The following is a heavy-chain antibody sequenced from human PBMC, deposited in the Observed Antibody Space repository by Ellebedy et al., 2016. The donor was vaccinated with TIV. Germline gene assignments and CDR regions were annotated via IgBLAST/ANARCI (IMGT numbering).Heavy chain of an antibody. J-gene: IGHJ6*02. V-gene: IGHV4-34*01. Sequence: SETLSLXXAVYGGSFSGSYWSWIRQPPGKGLEWIGEINHSGSTNYNPSLKTRVTISVDTSKNQFSLKLSSVTAADTAVYYCARGSSRKLAAAGRGARYGMDVWGQGTTVTVSS. CDR3: ARGSSRKLAAAGRGARYGMDV. CDR1: GGSFSGSY. D-gene: IGHD6-13*01. CDR2: INHSGST.